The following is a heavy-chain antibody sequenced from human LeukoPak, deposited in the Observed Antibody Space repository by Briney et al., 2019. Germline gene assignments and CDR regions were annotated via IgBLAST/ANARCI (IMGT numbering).Heavy chain of an antibody. J-gene: IGHJ4*02. Sequence: PGGSLRLSCAASGFTFSSYAMHWVRQAPGKGLEWVAVISYDGSNKYYADSVKGRFTISRDNSKNTLYLQMNSLRAEDTAVYYCARAPYGFGKLSVDYWGQGTLVTVSS. V-gene: IGHV3-30*04. CDR3: ARAPYGFGKLSVDY. CDR2: ISYDGSNK. D-gene: IGHD3-10*01. CDR1: GFTFSSYA.